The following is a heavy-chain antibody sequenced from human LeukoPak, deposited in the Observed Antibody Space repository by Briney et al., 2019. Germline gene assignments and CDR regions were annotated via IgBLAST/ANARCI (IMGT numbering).Heavy chain of an antibody. J-gene: IGHJ5*02. CDR1: GDSISNYY. Sequence: SETLSLTCTVSGDSISNYYWSWIRQPAGKGLEWIGRIYTTGSTSYNPSLKSRVTISVDRSKNQFSLKLSSVTAADTAVYYCARWCTDSTSCKLSNWFDPWGQGTLVTVSS. CDR3: ARWCTDSTSCKLSNWFDP. V-gene: IGHV4-4*07. CDR2: IYTTGST. D-gene: IGHD2-2*01.